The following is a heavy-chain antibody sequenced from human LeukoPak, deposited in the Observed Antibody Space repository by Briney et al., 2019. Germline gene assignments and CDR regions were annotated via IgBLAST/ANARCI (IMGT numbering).Heavy chain of an antibody. CDR3: ARVGPTYGMDV. Sequence: PSETLSLTCTVSGGSISSYYWSWIRQPPGKGLEWIGYIYYSGSTNYNPPLKSRVTISVDTSKNQFSLKLSSVTAADTAVYYCARVGPTYGMDVWGQGTTVTVSS. CDR2: IYYSGST. J-gene: IGHJ6*02. V-gene: IGHV4-59*01. CDR1: GGSISSYY.